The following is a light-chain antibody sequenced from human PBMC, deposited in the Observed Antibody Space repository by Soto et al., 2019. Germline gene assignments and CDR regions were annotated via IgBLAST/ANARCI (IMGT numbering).Light chain of an antibody. CDR3: SSYAGSNNLV. CDR1: SSDVGGYSY. Sequence: QSALTQPPSASGSPGQSVTISCTGTSSDVGGYSYVSWYQQHPGKAPKLMIYEVSKRPSGVPDRFSGSKSGNTASLTVSGLQAEDEADYYCSSYAGSNNLVFGGGTKFTVL. J-gene: IGLJ2*01. CDR2: EVS. V-gene: IGLV2-8*01.